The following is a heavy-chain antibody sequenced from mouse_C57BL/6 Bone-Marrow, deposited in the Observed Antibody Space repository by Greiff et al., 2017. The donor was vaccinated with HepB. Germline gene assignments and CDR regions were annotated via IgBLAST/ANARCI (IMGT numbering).Heavy chain of an antibody. CDR3: ARNRDYPPYAMDY. CDR1: GFSLTSYA. CDR2: IWTGGGT. J-gene: IGHJ4*01. Sequence: VKLMESGPGLVAPSQSLSITCTVSGFSLTSYAISWVRQPPGKGLEWLGVIWTGGGTNYNSALKSRLSISKDNSKSHAFLKMNSLQTDDTARYYCARNRDYPPYAMDYWGQGTSVTVSS. V-gene: IGHV2-9-1*01. D-gene: IGHD2-4*01.